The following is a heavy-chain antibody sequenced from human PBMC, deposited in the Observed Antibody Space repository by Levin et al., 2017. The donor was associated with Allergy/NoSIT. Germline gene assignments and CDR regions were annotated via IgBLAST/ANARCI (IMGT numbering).Heavy chain of an antibody. CDR2: FFYNGST. V-gene: IGHV4-59*01. J-gene: IGHJ4*02. CDR3: ARDGGYSYGHYFDY. D-gene: IGHD5-18*01. CDR1: GGSISSYY. Sequence: RSSETLSLTCTVSGGSISSYYWSWIRQPPGKGLDWIGYFFYNGSTDYNPSLKSRVTISVDTSRNQFSLKLSAVTAADTAVYYCARDGGYSYGHYFDYWGQGTLVTVSS.